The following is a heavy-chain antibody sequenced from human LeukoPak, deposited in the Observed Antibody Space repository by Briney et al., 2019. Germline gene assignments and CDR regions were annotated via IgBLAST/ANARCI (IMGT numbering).Heavy chain of an antibody. V-gene: IGHV3-9*01. CDR1: GFTFDDYA. CDR2: ISWNSGSI. CDR3: AKDLTKYQLLRGYYFDY. D-gene: IGHD2-2*01. Sequence: PGGSLRLSCAASGFTFDDYAMHWVRQAPGKGLEWVSGISWNSGSIGYADSVKGRFTISRDNAKNSLYLQMNSLRAEDTALYYCAKDLTKYQLLRGYYFDYWGQGTLVTVSS. J-gene: IGHJ4*02.